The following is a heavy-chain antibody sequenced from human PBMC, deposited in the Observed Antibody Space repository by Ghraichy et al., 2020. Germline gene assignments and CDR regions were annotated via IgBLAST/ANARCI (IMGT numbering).Heavy chain of an antibody. V-gene: IGHV4-61*05. J-gene: IGHJ3*02. D-gene: IGHD3-22*01. CDR1: GDSIGSSSYY. CDR2: IYYSGST. Sequence: SETLSLTCTVSGDSIGSSSYYWSWIRQPPGKGLEWIGCIYYSGSTTQNPSLKCRVTISVDPSKNQFSLNLSSVTAADTAMCYCARSATHYDYSGGSKVAWPVASGIWGQGTMVTVPS. CDR3: ARSATHYDYSGGSKVAWPVASGI.